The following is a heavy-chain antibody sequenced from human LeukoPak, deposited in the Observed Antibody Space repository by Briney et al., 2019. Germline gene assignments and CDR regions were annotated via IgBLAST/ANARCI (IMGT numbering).Heavy chain of an antibody. D-gene: IGHD4/OR15-4a*01. J-gene: IGHJ4*02. Sequence: PGVSLRLSCAASGFTFSSYAMGWVRLAPGKGLEWVSLISGSGDNSYYADSVKGRFTISRDNSKNTLYLQMSSLRAEDTALYYCAKCLGDGTNYYFAHWGQGTLVTVSS. V-gene: IGHV3-23*01. CDR2: ISGSGDNS. CDR1: GFTFSSYA. CDR3: AKCLGDGTNYYFAH.